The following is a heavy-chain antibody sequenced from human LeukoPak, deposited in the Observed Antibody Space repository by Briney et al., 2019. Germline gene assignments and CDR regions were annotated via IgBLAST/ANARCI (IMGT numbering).Heavy chain of an antibody. D-gene: IGHD6-19*01. Sequence: GGSLRLSCAASGFTFSTYAMNWVRQAPGKGLEWVSGISGSGDSTYYADSVKGRFTISRDNSKNTLYLQMNSLRAEDTAVYYCAKTLNSGWLYYFDFWGQGTLVTVSS. V-gene: IGHV3-23*01. CDR2: ISGSGDST. CDR1: GFTFSTYA. J-gene: IGHJ4*02. CDR3: AKTLNSGWLYYFDF.